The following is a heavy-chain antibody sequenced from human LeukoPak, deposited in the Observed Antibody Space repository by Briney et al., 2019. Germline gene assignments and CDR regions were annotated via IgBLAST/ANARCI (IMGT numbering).Heavy chain of an antibody. CDR3: ARRPMVTYYYYYGMDV. Sequence: GGSLRLSCAASGFTFSDYWMHWVRQAPGKGMVWVSRIISDGSSASYADFVKGRFTISRDNSKNTLYLQMNSLRAEDTAVYYCARRPMVTYYYYYGMDVWGQGTTVTVSS. D-gene: IGHD5-18*01. CDR1: GFTFSDYW. V-gene: IGHV3-74*01. J-gene: IGHJ6*02. CDR2: IISDGSSA.